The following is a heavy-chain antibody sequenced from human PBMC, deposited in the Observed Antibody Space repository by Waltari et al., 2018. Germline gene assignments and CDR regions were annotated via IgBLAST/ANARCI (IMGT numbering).Heavy chain of an antibody. CDR1: GGCISSHY. D-gene: IGHD2-15*01. J-gene: IGHJ4*02. CDR3: VRYGLIHAADY. V-gene: IGHV3-7*01. Sequence: VQLQESGPGLVKPSETLSLTCTVPGGCISSHYWSWIRQPPGKGLEWVANINGDGSAKNYMDSVRGRFTISRDNAKNSVYMQLNSLRDDDTAVYYCVRYGLIHAADYWGQGTLVSVSS. CDR2: INGDGSAK.